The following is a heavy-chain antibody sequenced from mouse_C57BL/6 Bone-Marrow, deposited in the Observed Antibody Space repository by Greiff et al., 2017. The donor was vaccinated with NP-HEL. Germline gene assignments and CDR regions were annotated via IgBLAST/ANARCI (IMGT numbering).Heavy chain of an antibody. CDR3: ARSWAAWFAY. V-gene: IGHV1-64*01. Sequence: QVQLQQPGAELVKPGASVKLSCKASGYTFTSYWMHWVKQRPGQGLVWIGMIHPNSGSPNYNEQFKSKSTLTVHKSTSTAYMQLNSLTSEDSAVDYGARSWAAWFAYWGQVTLVTVSA. J-gene: IGHJ3*01. D-gene: IGHD4-1*01. CDR1: GYTFTSYW. CDR2: IHPNSGSP.